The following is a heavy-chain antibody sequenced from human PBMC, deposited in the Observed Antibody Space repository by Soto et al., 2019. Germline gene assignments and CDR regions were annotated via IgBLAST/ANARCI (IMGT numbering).Heavy chain of an antibody. CDR2: INAGNGNT. V-gene: IGHV1-3*05. D-gene: IGHD6-13*01. J-gene: IGHJ5*02. Sequence: QVQLVQSGAEEKKPGASVKVSCKASGYTFTSYAMHWVRQAPGQRLEWMGWINAGNGNTKYSQKFQGRVTITRDTSASTAYMELSSLRSEDTAVYYCARDRPQLNWFAPWGQGTLVTVSS. CDR1: GYTFTSYA. CDR3: ARDRPQLNWFAP.